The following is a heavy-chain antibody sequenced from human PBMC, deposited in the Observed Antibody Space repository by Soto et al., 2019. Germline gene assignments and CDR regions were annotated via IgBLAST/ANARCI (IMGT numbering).Heavy chain of an antibody. J-gene: IGHJ4*02. D-gene: IGHD6-19*01. V-gene: IGHV3-23*01. CDR2: ISYSDHST. CDR3: ARRGGSNGWGDFDS. CDR1: GFTFSRYA. Sequence: EVQLWESGGGLVQPGGSLRLSCAASGFTFSRYAMNWVRQAPGKGLEWVSSISYSDHSTYYEDSVKGRFTISRDNSKHTLYLQMNNLRAEDTAVYYCARRGGSNGWGDFDSWGQGTLVSVSS.